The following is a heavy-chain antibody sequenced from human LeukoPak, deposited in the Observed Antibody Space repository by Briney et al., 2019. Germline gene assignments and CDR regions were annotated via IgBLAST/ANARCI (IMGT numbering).Heavy chain of an antibody. CDR1: GYTFTSYG. Sequence: ASVKVSCKASGYTFTSYGISWVRQAPGQGLEWMGWISAYNGNTNYAQKLQGRVTMTTDTSTSTAYMELRSLRSDDTAVYYCARGRSQYYDFWSGYYPEAFDIWGQGTMVTVSS. CDR3: ARGRSQYYDFWSGYYPEAFDI. V-gene: IGHV1-18*01. J-gene: IGHJ3*02. D-gene: IGHD3-3*01. CDR2: ISAYNGNT.